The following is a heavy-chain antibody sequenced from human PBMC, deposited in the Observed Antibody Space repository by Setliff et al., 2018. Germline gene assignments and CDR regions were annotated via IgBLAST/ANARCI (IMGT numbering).Heavy chain of an antibody. CDR2: MNSDGSTK. Sequence: PGGSLRLSCEASGFTFRSYWMHWVRQAPGEGLVWVSRMNSDGSTKNYADSVKGRFTISRDNAKNSLYLQMNSLRAEDTAVYYCARDQRVGYYYDSSGYPRAPTDAFDIWGQGTMVTVS. J-gene: IGHJ3*02. CDR3: ARDQRVGYYYDSSGYPRAPTDAFDI. CDR1: GFTFRSYW. V-gene: IGHV3-74*01. D-gene: IGHD3-22*01.